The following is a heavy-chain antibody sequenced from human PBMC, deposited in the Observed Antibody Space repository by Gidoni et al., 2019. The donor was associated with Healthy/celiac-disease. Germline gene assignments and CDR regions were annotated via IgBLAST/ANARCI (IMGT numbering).Heavy chain of an antibody. J-gene: IGHJ6*02. Sequence: QVQLVQSGAEVKKPGASVKVSCKASGYTFTGHYMHWVRKAPGQGLEWMGWENPNCGGRTYAQKCQGRVTMTRYTSMSTAYRELSRLRSDDTAVYYCASLPHPTVTYYYYGMDVWGQGTTVTVSS. CDR1: GYTFTGHY. V-gene: IGHV1-2*02. CDR3: ASLPHPTVTYYYYGMDV. D-gene: IGHD4-4*01. CDR2: ENPNCGGR.